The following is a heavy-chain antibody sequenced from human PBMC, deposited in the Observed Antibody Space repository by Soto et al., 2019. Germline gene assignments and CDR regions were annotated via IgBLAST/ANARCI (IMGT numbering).Heavy chain of an antibody. CDR1: GFTFRSYA. Sequence: PGGSLRLSCAASGFTFRSYAMSWVRQAPGKGLEWVSAIRGSGCSTFYADSVKGRFTISSDNSKNTLYLQMNSLRAEDTAVYYCAKLLAASYFDYWGQGTLVTVSS. D-gene: IGHD2-15*01. CDR3: AKLLAASYFDY. V-gene: IGHV3-23*01. CDR2: IRGSGCST. J-gene: IGHJ4*02.